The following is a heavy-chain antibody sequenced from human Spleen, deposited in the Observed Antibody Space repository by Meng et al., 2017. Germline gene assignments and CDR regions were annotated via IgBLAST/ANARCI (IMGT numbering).Heavy chain of an antibody. J-gene: IGHJ4*02. Sequence: VQLVQSGAGVKKPRASVKVSCKPSGYNFPDYYIHWVRRAPGQGLEWMGRINPKSGDTHYAQKFQARVTMTGDTSISTAYMELSGLRSDDTAMYYCARDEDISAAGKLFGDYWGQGTLVTVSS. CDR1: GYNFPDYY. CDR2: INPKSGDT. V-gene: IGHV1-2*06. CDR3: ARDEDISAAGKLFGDY. D-gene: IGHD6-25*01.